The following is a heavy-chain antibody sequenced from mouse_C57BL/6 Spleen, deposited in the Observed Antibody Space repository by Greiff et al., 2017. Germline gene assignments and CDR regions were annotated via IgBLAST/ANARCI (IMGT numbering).Heavy chain of an antibody. J-gene: IGHJ4*01. D-gene: IGHD2-2*01. Sequence: VKLQESGAELVKPGASVKISCKASGYAFSSYWMNWVKQRPGKGLEWIGQIYPGDGDTNYNGKFKGKATLTADKSSSTAYMQLSRLTSEDSAVYVCAVSNMVTGEGPYYAMDYGGKGTSVTVSS. CDR2: IYPGDGDT. CDR1: GYAFSSYW. V-gene: IGHV1-80*01. CDR3: AVSNMVTGEGPYYAMDY.